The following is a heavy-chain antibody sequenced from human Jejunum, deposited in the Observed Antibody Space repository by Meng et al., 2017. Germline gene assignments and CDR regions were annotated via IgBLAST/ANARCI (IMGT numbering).Heavy chain of an antibody. CDR3: AKGSDNYDSSGYPFRFDP. CDR2: ISYDGNSK. CDR1: GFTFSSYA. V-gene: IGHV3-30*18. D-gene: IGHD3-22*01. J-gene: IGHJ5*02. Sequence: QVQLVESGGGVAQPGRSLRLSCAASGFTFSSYAMHWVRQAPGKGLEWVAIISYDGNSKYHADSVKGRFTISRDNSKSTLYLQVSSLRAEDTAVYYCAKGSDNYDSSGYPFRFDPWGQGTLVTVSS.